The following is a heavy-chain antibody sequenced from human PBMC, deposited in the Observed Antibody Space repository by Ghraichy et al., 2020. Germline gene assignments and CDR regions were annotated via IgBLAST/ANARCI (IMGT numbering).Heavy chain of an antibody. V-gene: IGHV3-33*01. D-gene: IGHD6-19*01. Sequence: GGSLRLSCAASGFTFSSYGMHWVRQAPGKGLEWVAVIWYDGSNKYYADSVKGRFTISRDNSKNTLYLQMNSLRAEDTAVYYCARDGRGSGWVGVFHYYGMDVWGQGTTVTVSS. J-gene: IGHJ6*02. CDR3: ARDGRGSGWVGVFHYYGMDV. CDR1: GFTFSSYG. CDR2: IWYDGSNK.